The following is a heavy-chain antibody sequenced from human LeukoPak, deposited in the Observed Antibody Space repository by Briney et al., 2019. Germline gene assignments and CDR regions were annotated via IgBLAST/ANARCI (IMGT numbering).Heavy chain of an antibody. D-gene: IGHD2-2*01. CDR3: ARVYCSSACYYMDV. Sequence: PSETLSLTCTVSGGSISSYYWSWIRQPPGKGLEWIGYIYYSGSTNYNPSLKSRVTISVDTSKNQFSLKLSSVTAADTAVYYCARVYCSSACYYMDVWGKGTTVTVSS. CDR1: GGSISSYY. J-gene: IGHJ6*03. CDR2: IYYSGST. V-gene: IGHV4-59*01.